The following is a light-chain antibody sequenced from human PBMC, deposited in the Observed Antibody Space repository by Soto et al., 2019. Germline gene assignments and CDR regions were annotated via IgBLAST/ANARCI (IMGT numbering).Light chain of an antibody. V-gene: IGKV3-15*01. CDR1: QSVSSI. CDR2: GAS. CDR3: QQYNNWLVT. Sequence: EIVMTQSPATLSVSPGERATLSCRASQSVSSILAWHQQKPGQAPRLLIYGASTRATGIPARFSGSGSGTEFTLTISSLQSEDFAVYYCQQYNNWLVTFGPGTKVDIK. J-gene: IGKJ3*01.